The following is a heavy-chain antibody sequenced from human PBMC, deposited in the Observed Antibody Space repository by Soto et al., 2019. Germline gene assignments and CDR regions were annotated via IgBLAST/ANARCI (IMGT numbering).Heavy chain of an antibody. V-gene: IGHV3-74*01. CDR1: GFTFSSYG. D-gene: IGHD6-19*01. CDR2: INSDGSST. Sequence: XXSLRLSCAASGFTFSSYGMHWVLQAPGKGLVWVSRINSDGSSTSYADSVKGRFTISRDNAKNTLYLQMNSLRAEDTAVYYCAVAVAGPTAIGYWGQGTLVTVSS. J-gene: IGHJ4*02. CDR3: AVAVAGPTAIGY.